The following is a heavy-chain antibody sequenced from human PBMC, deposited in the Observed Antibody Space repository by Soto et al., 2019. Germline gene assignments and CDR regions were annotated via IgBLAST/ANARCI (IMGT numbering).Heavy chain of an antibody. CDR3: AKVLSIIVADAFDI. Sequence: ESGGGVVPPGRSLRLSCAASGFTFSNYDMHWVRQAPGKGLEWVAVITYDGSNKYYADSVKGRFTISRDNSKNTLYLQMHSLRAEDTAVYYCAKVLSIIVADAFDIWGPGTKVTVSS. V-gene: IGHV3-30*18. CDR2: ITYDGSNK. CDR1: GFTFSNYD. D-gene: IGHD3-22*01. J-gene: IGHJ3*02.